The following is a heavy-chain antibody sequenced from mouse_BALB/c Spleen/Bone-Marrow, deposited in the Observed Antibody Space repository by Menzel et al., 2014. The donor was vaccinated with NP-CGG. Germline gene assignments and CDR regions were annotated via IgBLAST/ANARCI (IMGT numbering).Heavy chain of an antibody. J-gene: IGHJ4*01. CDR1: GYTFTDYA. D-gene: IGHD2-5*01. CDR2: INTYFGDI. V-gene: IGHV1S137*01. Sequence: LQESGAELVRPGVSVKISCKGSGYTFTDYAMHWVKQSHAESLEWIGVINTYFGDISYNQKFKGKATIAVDKTSXTVYMELARLTAEDSAIYYCARGYSNNYAMDYWGQGTSVTVSS. CDR3: ARGYSNNYAMDY.